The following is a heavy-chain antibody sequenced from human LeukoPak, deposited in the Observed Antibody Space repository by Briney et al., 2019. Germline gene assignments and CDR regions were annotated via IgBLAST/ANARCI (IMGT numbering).Heavy chain of an antibody. V-gene: IGHV3-48*03. CDR1: GFTFSSYE. J-gene: IGHJ4*02. CDR3: ARVHYNTAMVDIDY. Sequence: GGSLRLSCAASGFTFSSYEMHWVRQAPGKGLEWISYISSSGSTIYYADSVKGRFTISRDNGKDSLYLQMNSLRAEDTAVYYCARVHYNTAMVDIDYWGQGTLVTVSS. CDR2: ISSSGSTI. D-gene: IGHD5-18*01.